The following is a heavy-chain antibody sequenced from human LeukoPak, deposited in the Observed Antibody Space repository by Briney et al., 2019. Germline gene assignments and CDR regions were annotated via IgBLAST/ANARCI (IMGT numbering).Heavy chain of an antibody. CDR3: AGRQGYCSGGSCYWYFDL. CDR2: IYYSGST. D-gene: IGHD2-15*01. J-gene: IGHJ2*01. V-gene: IGHV4-59*01. CDR1: GGSISSYY. Sequence: PSETLSLTCTVSGGSISSYYWSWIRQPPGKGLEWIGYIYYSGSTNYNPSLKSRVTISADTSKNQFSLKLSSVTAADTAVYYCAGRQGYCSGGSCYWYFDLWGRGTLVTVSS.